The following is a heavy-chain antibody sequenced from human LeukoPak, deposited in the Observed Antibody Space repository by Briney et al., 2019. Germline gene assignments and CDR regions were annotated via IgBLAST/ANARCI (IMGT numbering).Heavy chain of an antibody. CDR1: GFTCSSYW. CDR3: ARVGSHSGSLSLIRRNYKYYYYMDV. D-gene: IGHD3-10*01. V-gene: IGHV3-7*01. CDR2: IKQDGSEK. J-gene: IGHJ6*03. Sequence: GGSLRLSCAASGFTCSSYWMSWVRQAPGKGLEWVANIKQDGSEKYYVDPVKGRFTISRDNAKNSLYLQMNSLRAEDTAVYYCARVGSHSGSLSLIRRNYKYYYYMDVWGKGTTVTISS.